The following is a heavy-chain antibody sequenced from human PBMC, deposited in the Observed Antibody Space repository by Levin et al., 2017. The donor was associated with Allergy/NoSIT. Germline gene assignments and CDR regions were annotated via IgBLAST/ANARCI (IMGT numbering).Heavy chain of an antibody. CDR3: AKARPPYGSGSYSSLDY. CDR2: ISYDGSNK. Sequence: PGGSLRLSCAASGFTFSSYGMHWVRQAPGKGLEWVAVISYDGSNKYYADSVKGRFTISRDNSKNTLYLQMNSLRAEDTAVYYCAKARPPYGSGSYSSLDYWGQGTLVTVSS. V-gene: IGHV3-30*18. CDR1: GFTFSSYG. J-gene: IGHJ4*02. D-gene: IGHD3-10*01.